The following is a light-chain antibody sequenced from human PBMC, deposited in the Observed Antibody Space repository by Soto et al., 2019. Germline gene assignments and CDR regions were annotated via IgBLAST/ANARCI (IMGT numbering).Light chain of an antibody. CDR1: QSISSSY. Sequence: VLAQAPGSRSLSPGRRATLSCGASQSISSSYLAWYQQRPGQAPRLLIYGASSRATGIPDRFSGRRSGTEFTLTISSLQPEDFASYYCLQDYGDSWTFGQGTKVDIK. V-gene: IGKV3-20*01. J-gene: IGKJ1*01. CDR3: LQDYGDSWT. CDR2: GAS.